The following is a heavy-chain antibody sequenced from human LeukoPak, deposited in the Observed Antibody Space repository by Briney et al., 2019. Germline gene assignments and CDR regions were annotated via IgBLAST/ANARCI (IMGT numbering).Heavy chain of an antibody. CDR1: GGSISSSSYY. V-gene: IGHV4-39*07. D-gene: IGHD6-19*01. CDR2: INHSGST. CDR3: ARPIAVAGPFDY. J-gene: IGHJ4*02. Sequence: SETLSLTCTVSGGSISSSSYYWGWIRQPPGKGLEWIGEINHSGSTNYNPSLKSRVTISVDTSKNQFSLKLSSVTAADTAVYYCARPIAVAGPFDYWGQGTLVTVSS.